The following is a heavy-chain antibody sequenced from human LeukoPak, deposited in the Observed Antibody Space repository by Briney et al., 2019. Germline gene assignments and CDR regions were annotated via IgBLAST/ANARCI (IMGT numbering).Heavy chain of an antibody. CDR3: ARGQGYCSSTSCYAEWFDP. J-gene: IGHJ5*02. Sequence: ASVKVSCKASGYTFTSYYMHWVRQAPGQGLEWMGIINPSGGSASYAQKFQGRVTMTRDTSTSTVYTELSSLRSEDTAVYYCARGQGYCSSTSCYAEWFDPWGQGTLVTVSS. V-gene: IGHV1-46*01. CDR1: GYTFTSYY. D-gene: IGHD2-2*01. CDR2: INPSGGSA.